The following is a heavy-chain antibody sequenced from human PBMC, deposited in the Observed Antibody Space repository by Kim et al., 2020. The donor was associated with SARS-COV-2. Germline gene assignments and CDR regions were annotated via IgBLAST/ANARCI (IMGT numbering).Heavy chain of an antibody. CDR2: IYYSGST. V-gene: IGHV4-39*07. Sequence: SETLSLTCTVSGGSISSSSYYWGWIRQPPGKGLEWIGSIYYSGSTYYNPSLKSRVTISVDTSKNQFSLKLSSVTAADTAVYYCARSPRKTYYYDSSGYGAFDIWGQGTMVTVSS. CDR1: GGSISSSSYY. D-gene: IGHD3-22*01. J-gene: IGHJ3*02. CDR3: ARSPRKTYYYDSSGYGAFDI.